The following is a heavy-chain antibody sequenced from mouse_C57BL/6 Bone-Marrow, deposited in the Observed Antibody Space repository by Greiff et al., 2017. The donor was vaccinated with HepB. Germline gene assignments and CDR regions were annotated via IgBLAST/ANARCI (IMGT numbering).Heavy chain of an antibody. CDR1: GYSFTDYN. CDR2: INPNYGTT. Sequence: VQLKESGPELVKPGASVKISCKASGYSFTDYNMNWVKQSNGKSLEWIGVINPNYGTTSYNQKFKGKATLTVDQSSSTAYRQRNSLTSEDSAVYYCARAYYGSRGYWYFDVWGTGTTVTVSS. V-gene: IGHV1-39*01. D-gene: IGHD1-1*01. CDR3: ARAYYGSRGYWYFDV. J-gene: IGHJ1*03.